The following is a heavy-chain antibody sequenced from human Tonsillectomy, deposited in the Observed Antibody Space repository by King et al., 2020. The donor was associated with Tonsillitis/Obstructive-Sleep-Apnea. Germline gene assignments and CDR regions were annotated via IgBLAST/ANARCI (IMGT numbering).Heavy chain of an antibody. D-gene: IGHD2-2*01. V-gene: IGHV4-34*01. CDR3: ARAPIVVVPARWFDP. J-gene: IGHJ5*02. CDR1: GGSFSGYY. CDR2: INHSGST. Sequence: VQLPQWGAGLLKPSETLSLTCAVYGGSFSGYYWSWIRQPPGKGLEWIGEINHSGSTNYNPSLKSRVTISVDTSKNQFSLKLSSVTAADTAVYYCARAPIVVVPARWFDPWGQGTLVTVSS.